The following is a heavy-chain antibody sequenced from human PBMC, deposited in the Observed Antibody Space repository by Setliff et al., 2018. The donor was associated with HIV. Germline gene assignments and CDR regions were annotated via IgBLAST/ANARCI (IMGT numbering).Heavy chain of an antibody. V-gene: IGHV1-46*01. CDR1: GYTFSGYY. D-gene: IGHD1-26*01. CDR2: INPRGDKT. CDR3: ARGGSYWGDAFDI. J-gene: IGHJ3*02. Sequence: ASVKVSCKASGYTFSGYYMHWVRQAPGQGLEWMGIINPRGDKTTYAQRFQGRVTVTRDTSTSTVFMELSSLASDDTAVYYCARGGSYWGDAFDIWGQGTMVTVSS.